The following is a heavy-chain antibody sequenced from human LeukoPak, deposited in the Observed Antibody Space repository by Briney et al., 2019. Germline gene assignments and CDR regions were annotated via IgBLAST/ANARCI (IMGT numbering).Heavy chain of an antibody. J-gene: IGHJ3*02. D-gene: IGHD3-3*01. Sequence: GGSLRLSCAASGFTFSSYAMSWVRQAPGKGLEWVSVISGSGGSTYYADSVKGRFTISRDNSKNTLYLQMNSLRAEDTAVYYCAKDCDYEFWSGYYKGAFDIWGQGTMVTVSS. CDR1: GFTFSSYA. CDR3: AKDCDYEFWSGYYKGAFDI. CDR2: ISGSGGST. V-gene: IGHV3-23*01.